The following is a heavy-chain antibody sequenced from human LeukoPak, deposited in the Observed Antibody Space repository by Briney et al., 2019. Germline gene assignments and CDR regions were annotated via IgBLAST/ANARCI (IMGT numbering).Heavy chain of an antibody. CDR2: IYHSGST. D-gene: IGHD2-2*02. J-gene: IGHJ4*02. Sequence: ASETLSLTCAVYGGSFSGYYWSWIRQPPGKGLEWIGSIYHSGSTYYNPSLKSRVTISVDTSKNQFSLKLSSVTAADTAVYYCARGGAGYCSSTSCYSTLAFDYWGQGTLVTVSS. CDR1: GGSFSGYY. V-gene: IGHV4-34*01. CDR3: ARGGAGYCSSTSCYSTLAFDY.